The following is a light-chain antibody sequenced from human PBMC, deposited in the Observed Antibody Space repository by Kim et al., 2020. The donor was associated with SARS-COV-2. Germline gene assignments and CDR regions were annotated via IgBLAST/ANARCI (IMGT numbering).Light chain of an antibody. CDR1: QSISSY. J-gene: IGKJ2*03. CDR2: AAS. V-gene: IGKV1-39*01. Sequence: DIQMTQSPSSLSASVGDRVTITCRASQSISSYLNWYQQKPGKAPKLLIYAASSLQSGVPSRFSGSGSGTDFTLTISSLQPEDFATYYCQQTYRSYSSYSFGQGTKLEI. CDR3: QQTYRSYSSYS.